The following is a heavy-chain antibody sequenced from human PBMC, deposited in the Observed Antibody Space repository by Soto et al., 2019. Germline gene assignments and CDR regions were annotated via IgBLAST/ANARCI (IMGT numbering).Heavy chain of an antibody. Sequence: ASVKVSCKASGYTFTSYGISWVRQAPGQGLEWMGWISAYNGNTNYAQKLQGRVTMTTDTSTSTAYMELRSLRSDDTAVYYCARGYYYDSSGYYPARDYWGQGTRVTVS. CDR2: ISAYNGNT. CDR3: ARGYYYDSSGYYPARDY. CDR1: GYTFTSYG. J-gene: IGHJ4*02. V-gene: IGHV1-18*01. D-gene: IGHD3-22*01.